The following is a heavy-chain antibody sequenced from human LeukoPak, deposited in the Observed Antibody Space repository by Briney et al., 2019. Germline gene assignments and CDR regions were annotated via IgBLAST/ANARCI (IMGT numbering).Heavy chain of an antibody. J-gene: IGHJ4*02. CDR2: ISGSAGRT. CDR3: AKDPGLYFDWLTHFDY. V-gene: IGHV3-23*01. Sequence: PGGSLRLSCAASGFIFSSYAMSWVRRSPGKGLEWVSGISGSAGRTYYADFVKGRFTISRDNSKNTLYLQMNSLRVEDTAVYYCAKDPGLYFDWLTHFDYWGQGTLVTVSS. D-gene: IGHD3-9*01. CDR1: GFIFSSYA.